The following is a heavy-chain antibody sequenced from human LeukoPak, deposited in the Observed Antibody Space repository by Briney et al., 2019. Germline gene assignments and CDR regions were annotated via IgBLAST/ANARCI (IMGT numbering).Heavy chain of an antibody. CDR2: ISAYNGNT. Sequence: ASVKVSCKASGYTFTGYYMHWVRQAPGQGLEWMGWISAYNGNTNYAQKLQGRVTMTTDTSTSTAYMELRSLRSDDTAVYYCARDPYSSSWYYFDYWGQGTLVTVSS. D-gene: IGHD6-13*01. CDR3: ARDPYSSSWYYFDY. J-gene: IGHJ4*02. V-gene: IGHV1-18*04. CDR1: GYTFTGYY.